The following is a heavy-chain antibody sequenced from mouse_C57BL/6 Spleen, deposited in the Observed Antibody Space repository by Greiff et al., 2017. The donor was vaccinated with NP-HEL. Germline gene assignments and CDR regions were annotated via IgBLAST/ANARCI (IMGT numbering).Heavy chain of an antibody. V-gene: IGHV5-4*03. CDR2: ISDGGSYT. CDR1: GFTFSSYA. D-gene: IGHD2-4*01. Sequence: EVNVVESGGGLVKPGGSLKLSCAASGFTFSSYAMSWVRQTPEKRLEWVATISDGGSYTYYPDNVKGRFTISRDNAKNNLYLQMSHLKSEDTAMYYCARTGDYDGPFAYWGQGTLVTVSA. CDR3: ARTGDYDGPFAY. J-gene: IGHJ3*01.